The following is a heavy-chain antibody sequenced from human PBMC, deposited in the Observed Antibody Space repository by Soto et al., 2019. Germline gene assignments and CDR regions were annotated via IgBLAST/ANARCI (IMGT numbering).Heavy chain of an antibody. J-gene: IGHJ3*02. V-gene: IGHV3-53*01. Sequence: EVQLVESGGGLIQPGGSLRLTCAASGFAVSSNYMSWVSQAPGKGLEWVSLIYSGGTTYYADSVKGRFTISRDDSKYTLSLQMKSLRAEDTAVYYCARASKGSGYSPYAFDIWGQGTMVTVSS. CDR1: GFAVSSNY. CDR3: ARASKGSGYSPYAFDI. D-gene: IGHD3-22*01. CDR2: IYSGGTT.